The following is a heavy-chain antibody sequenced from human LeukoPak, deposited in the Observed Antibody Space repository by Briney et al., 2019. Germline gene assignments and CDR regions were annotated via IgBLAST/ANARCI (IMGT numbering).Heavy chain of an antibody. J-gene: IGHJ4*02. CDR1: GGSISSSSYY. V-gene: IGHV4-61*05. Sequence: SETLSLTCTVSGGSISSSSYYWGWIRQPPGKGLGWIGYIQYSGSTNYNPSLKSRVTISVDTSKNQFSLKLTSVTAADTAVYYCARSIYTTSSHPYFFDYWGQGTLVTVSS. D-gene: IGHD6-6*01. CDR3: ARSIYTTSSHPYFFDY. CDR2: IQYSGST.